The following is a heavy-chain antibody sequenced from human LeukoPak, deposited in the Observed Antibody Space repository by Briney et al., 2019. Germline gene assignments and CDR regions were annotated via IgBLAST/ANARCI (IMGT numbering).Heavy chain of an antibody. J-gene: IGHJ3*02. V-gene: IGHV3-48*04. CDR1: GFTVSTNY. CDR3: ATETEYSNYDAFDI. D-gene: IGHD4-11*01. Sequence: GGSLRLSCAASGFTVSTNYMSWVRQAPGKGLEWISYISGGNNAIYYADSVKGRFTISRDNGKNSLYLHMSSLRADDTAIYYCATETEYSNYDAFDIWGQGTMVTVSS. CDR2: ISGGNNAI.